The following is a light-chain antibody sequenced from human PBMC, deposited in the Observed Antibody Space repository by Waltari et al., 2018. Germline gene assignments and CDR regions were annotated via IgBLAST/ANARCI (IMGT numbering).Light chain of an antibody. CDR1: SPNIGSNY. Sequence: QSVLTQPPSASGTPGQRVTISCSGSSPNIGSNYVYWYQQPPGTAPKFLIYSNNQRPSGVPDRFSGSKSGTSASLSISGLRSEDEADYYCAACDDSLSAVVFGGGTKLTVL. CDR2: SNN. V-gene: IGLV1-47*02. J-gene: IGLJ2*01. CDR3: AACDDSLSAVV.